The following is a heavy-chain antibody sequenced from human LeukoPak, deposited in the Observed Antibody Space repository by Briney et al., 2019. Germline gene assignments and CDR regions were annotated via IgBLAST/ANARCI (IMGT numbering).Heavy chain of an antibody. CDR2: ISSSSSYI. Sequence: GGSLRFSCAASGFTFSSYSMNWVRQAPGKGLEWVSSISSSSSYIYYADSVKGRFTISRDNAKNSLYLQMNSLRAEDTAVYYCARCSRDIGMAYDYWGQGTLVTVSS. J-gene: IGHJ4*02. D-gene: IGHD2-15*01. V-gene: IGHV3-21*01. CDR3: ARCSRDIGMAYDY. CDR1: GFTFSSYS.